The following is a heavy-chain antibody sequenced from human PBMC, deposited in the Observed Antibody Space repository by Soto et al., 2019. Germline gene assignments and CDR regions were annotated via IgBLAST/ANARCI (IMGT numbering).Heavy chain of an antibody. CDR3: ARSAHYYDSSGYSV. CDR2: INPNSGGT. D-gene: IGHD3-22*01. CDR1: GYTFTGYY. J-gene: IGHJ1*01. V-gene: IGHV1-2*02. Sequence: SVQVSCKASGYTFTGYYMHWVRQAPGQGLEWMGWINPNSGGTNYAQKFQGRVTMTRDTSISTAYMELSRLRSDDTAVYYCARSAHYYDSSGYSVWGQGTLVIVAS.